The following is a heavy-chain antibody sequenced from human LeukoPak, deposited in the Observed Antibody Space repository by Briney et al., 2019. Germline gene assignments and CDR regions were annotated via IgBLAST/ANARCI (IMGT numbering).Heavy chain of an antibody. Sequence: GGSLRLSCAASGYTFSIYWMNWVRQAPGKGLEWVASIKQDGSETYYMESVQGRFTISRDNDTNFLYLQLSSLRAEDTAVYYCTRENSGSLSLEYWGQGTLVTVSS. V-gene: IGHV3-7*01. CDR1: GYTFSIYW. CDR2: IKQDGSET. J-gene: IGHJ4*02. D-gene: IGHD1-26*01. CDR3: TRENSGSLSLEY.